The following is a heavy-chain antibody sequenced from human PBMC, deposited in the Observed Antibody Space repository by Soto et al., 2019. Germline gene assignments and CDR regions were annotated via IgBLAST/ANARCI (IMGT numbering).Heavy chain of an antibody. Sequence: PSETLSLTCTVSGGSISSSSYYWGWIRQPPGKGLEWIGSIYYSGSTYYNPSLKSRVTISVDTSKNQFSLKLSSVTAADTAVYYCACIFSVVYGYGFYPCSMDVSGQGTTVTGSS. J-gene: IGHJ6*02. D-gene: IGHD5-18*01. CDR1: GGSISSSSYY. CDR3: ACIFSVVYGYGFYPCSMDV. CDR2: IYYSGST. V-gene: IGHV4-39*01.